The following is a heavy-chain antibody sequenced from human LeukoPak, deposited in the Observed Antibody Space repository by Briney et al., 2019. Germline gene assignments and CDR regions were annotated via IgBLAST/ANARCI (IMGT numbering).Heavy chain of an antibody. CDR3: ERRDYYDSSGYFGY. CDR1: GGSISSSSYY. Sequence: PSETLSLTCTVSGGSISSSSYYWGWIRQPPGKGLEWIGTIYYSGSTYYNPSLKSRVTISVDTPKNQFSLKLSSVTAADTAVYYCERRDYYDSSGYFGYWGQGTLVTVSS. J-gene: IGHJ4*02. CDR2: IYYSGST. D-gene: IGHD3-22*01. V-gene: IGHV4-39*01.